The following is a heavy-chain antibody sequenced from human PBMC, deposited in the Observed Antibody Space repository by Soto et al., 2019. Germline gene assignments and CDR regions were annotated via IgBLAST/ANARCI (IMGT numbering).Heavy chain of an antibody. D-gene: IGHD2-2*01. J-gene: IGHJ5*02. CDR3: ARPSADRGSRFDP. V-gene: IGHV3-74*01. CDR1: AFTFSSYW. CDR2: VNNDGTGT. Sequence: EVQLVESGGGLVQPGGSLRLSCAASAFTFSSYWMHWVRQAPGKGLVWVSRVNNDGTGTSYADSVKGRFTISRDNAKNRLYLQMNGLRAEDTAVYYCARPSADRGSRFDPWGQGTLVTVSS.